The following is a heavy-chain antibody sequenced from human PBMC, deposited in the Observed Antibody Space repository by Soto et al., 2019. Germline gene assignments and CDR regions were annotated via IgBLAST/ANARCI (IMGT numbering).Heavy chain of an antibody. V-gene: IGHV4-4*02. D-gene: IGHD1-26*01. Sequence: QVHLQESGPGLVKPSETLSLTCAISGGSTSSSDWWTWVRQSPGEGLEWIGEIHRDGVTNYNSSLKSRLTISLDQSRNQFSLSLTSVTAADAAVYFCAGRPEIHPRWGQGILVPVSS. CDR1: GGSTSSSDW. CDR3: AGRPEIHPR. J-gene: IGHJ4*02. CDR2: IHRDGVT.